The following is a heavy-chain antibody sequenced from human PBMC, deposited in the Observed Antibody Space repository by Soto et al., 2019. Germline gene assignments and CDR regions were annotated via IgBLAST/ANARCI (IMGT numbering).Heavy chain of an antibody. Sequence: QVQLVQSGAEVKKPGASVKVSCKASGYTFTSYDINWVRQATGQGLEWMGWMNPNSGNTGYAQKFQGRVTMTRNTTITTAYMELSRLSSEDTAVYYCERRGYSSSWYYYYYYCRDAWGQGATVTVSS. CDR2: MNPNSGNT. V-gene: IGHV1-8*01. D-gene: IGHD6-13*01. J-gene: IGHJ6*02. CDR1: GYTFTSYD. CDR3: ERRGYSSSWYYYYYYCRDA.